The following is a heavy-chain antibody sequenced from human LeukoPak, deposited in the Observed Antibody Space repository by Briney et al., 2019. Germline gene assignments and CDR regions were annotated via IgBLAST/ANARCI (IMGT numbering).Heavy chain of an antibody. CDR1: GFTFSSYA. CDR2: ISGSGGST. Sequence: HPGASLRLSCAASGFTFSSYAMSWVRQAPGKGLEWVSGISGSGGSTYYPDSVKGRSTISRDNSKNTLYLQMNSLRAEDTAVYYCAKRVSGGIWGQGTMVTVSS. J-gene: IGHJ3*02. V-gene: IGHV3-23*01. D-gene: IGHD2-15*01. CDR3: AKRVSGGI.